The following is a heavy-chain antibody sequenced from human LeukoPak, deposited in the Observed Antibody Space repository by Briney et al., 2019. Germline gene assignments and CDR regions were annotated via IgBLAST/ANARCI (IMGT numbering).Heavy chain of an antibody. CDR1: GGSISKYF. Sequence: SETLSLTCTVSGGSISKYFWTWIRQPAGKGLEWIGRIYTSGSTNYNPSLKSRVTMSVDTSKNQFSLKLSSVTAADTAVYYCARDRYYYDSSAYYSAFDIWGQGTMVTVSS. V-gene: IGHV4-4*07. J-gene: IGHJ3*02. CDR2: IYTSGST. CDR3: ARDRYYYDSSAYYSAFDI. D-gene: IGHD3-22*01.